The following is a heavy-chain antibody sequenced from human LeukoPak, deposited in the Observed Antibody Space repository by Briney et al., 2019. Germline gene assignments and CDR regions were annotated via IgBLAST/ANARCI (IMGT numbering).Heavy chain of an antibody. V-gene: IGHV4-59*01. CDR3: AYFGELYYFDP. Sequence: DPSETLSLTCTVSGGSISSYYWSWIRQPPGKGLEWIGYMYYSGGTNYNPSLKSRATMSVDTSKNQFSLKLSSVTAADTAVYYCAYFGELYYFDPWGQGTLVTVSS. D-gene: IGHD3-10*01. J-gene: IGHJ5*02. CDR2: MYYSGGT. CDR1: GGSISSYY.